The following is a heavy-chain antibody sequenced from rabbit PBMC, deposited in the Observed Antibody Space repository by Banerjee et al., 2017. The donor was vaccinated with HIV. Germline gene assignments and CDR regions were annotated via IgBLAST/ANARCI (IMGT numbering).Heavy chain of an antibody. CDR1: GFSLSNKYV. J-gene: IGHJ6*01. Sequence: QSLEESGGGLVKPEGSLTLTCKASGFSLSNKYVMCWVRQAPGKGLEWITCIDIISSGSTYFASWAKGRFTISKTSSTTVTLQMTSLTAADTATYFCARGDVGYAGWGYAPMDLWGPGTLVTVS. CDR2: IDIISSGST. CDR3: ARGDVGYAGWGYAPMDL. V-gene: IGHV1S40*01. D-gene: IGHD4-2*01.